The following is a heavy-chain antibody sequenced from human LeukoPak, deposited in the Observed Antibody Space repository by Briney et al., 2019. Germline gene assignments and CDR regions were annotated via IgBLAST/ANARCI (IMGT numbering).Heavy chain of an antibody. CDR1: GYIFTSYY. V-gene: IGHV1-2*02. Sequence: GASVKVSCKASGYIFTSYYMHWVRQAPGQGLEWMGWINPNSGGTNYAQKFQGRVTMTGDTSISTAYMELSRLRSDDTAVYYCAANPRIAVAGTLGYWGQGTLVTVSS. CDR3: AANPRIAVAGTLGY. D-gene: IGHD6-19*01. CDR2: INPNSGGT. J-gene: IGHJ4*02.